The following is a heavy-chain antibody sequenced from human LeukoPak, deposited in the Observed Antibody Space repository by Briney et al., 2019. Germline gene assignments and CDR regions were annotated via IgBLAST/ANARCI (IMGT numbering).Heavy chain of an antibody. Sequence: PGGSLRPSCAASGFTFSSYWMSWVRQAPGKGLEWVANIKQDGSEKYYVDSVKGRFTISRDNAKNSLYLQMNSLRAEDTAVYYCARDFTVTTNYYFDYWGQGTLVTVSS. CDR1: GFTFSSYW. D-gene: IGHD4-17*01. J-gene: IGHJ4*02. V-gene: IGHV3-7*01. CDR2: IKQDGSEK. CDR3: ARDFTVTTNYYFDY.